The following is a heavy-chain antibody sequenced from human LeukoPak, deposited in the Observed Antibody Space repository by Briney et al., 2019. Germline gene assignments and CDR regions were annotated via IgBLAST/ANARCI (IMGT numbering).Heavy chain of an antibody. Sequence: PVGSLRLSCAASGFTSSSYTMCWVRQAPGEGLECVSAISGSVGSTYSADSVKGRFTISRDTSKNTLYLQMNSLRAQDTAVYYCAKVPGYYYDSSGYYYFDYWGQGTLVTVSS. CDR2: ISGSVGST. CDR1: GFTSSSYT. V-gene: IGHV3-23*01. CDR3: AKVPGYYYDSSGYYYFDY. J-gene: IGHJ4*02. D-gene: IGHD3-22*01.